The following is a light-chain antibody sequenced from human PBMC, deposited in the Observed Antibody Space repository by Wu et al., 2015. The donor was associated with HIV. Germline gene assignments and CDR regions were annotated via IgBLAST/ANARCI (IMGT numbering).Light chain of an antibody. CDR1: QSVSSY. CDR3: QHRSSSPGVT. Sequence: IVLTQSPATLSLSPGERATLSCRASQSVSSYLAWYQQKPGQAPRLLIYDIYNRAAGIPPRFSGSGSGTDFTLTISSLEPEDFAVYYCQHRSSSPGVTFGPGTKVDVK. CDR2: DIY. J-gene: IGKJ3*01. V-gene: IGKV3-11*01.